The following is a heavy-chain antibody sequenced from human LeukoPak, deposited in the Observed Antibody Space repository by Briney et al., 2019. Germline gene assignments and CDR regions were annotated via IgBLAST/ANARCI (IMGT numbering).Heavy chain of an antibody. CDR3: ARELSKWIKVPGY. J-gene: IGHJ4*02. Sequence: ASVKVSCKASGYTFTNYGISWVRQAPGQGLEWMGWISVYNANTNYAQNLQGRVTMTTDTSTSTAYMELRSLRSDDTAVYYCARELSKWIKVPGYWGQGTLVTVSS. CDR2: ISVYNANT. V-gene: IGHV1-18*01. D-gene: IGHD5-12*01. CDR1: GYTFTNYG.